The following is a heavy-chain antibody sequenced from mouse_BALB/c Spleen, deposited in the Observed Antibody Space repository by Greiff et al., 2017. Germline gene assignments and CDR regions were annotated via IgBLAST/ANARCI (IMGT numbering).Heavy chain of an antibody. D-gene: IGHD1-3*01. V-gene: IGHV5-12-1*01. CDR2: ISSGGGST. Sequence: EVKLMESGGGLVKPGGSLKLSCAASGFAFSSYDMSWVRQTPEKRLEWVAYISSGGGSTYYPDTVKGRFTISRDNAKNTLYLQMSSLKSEDTAMYYCARQVGRDYAMDYWGQGTSVTVSS. CDR3: ARQVGRDYAMDY. CDR1: GFAFSSYD. J-gene: IGHJ4*01.